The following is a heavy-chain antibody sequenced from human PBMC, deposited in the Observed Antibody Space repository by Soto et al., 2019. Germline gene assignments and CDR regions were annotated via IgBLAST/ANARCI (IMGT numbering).Heavy chain of an antibody. Sequence: ASVKVSCKASGFTFTSSAMQWVRQARGQHLEWIGWIVVGSGNTNYAQKFQERVTITRDMSTSTAYMELSSLRSEDTAVYYCAAALRFLEWLLSPHYYMDVWGKGTTVTVSS. D-gene: IGHD3-3*01. J-gene: IGHJ6*03. CDR3: AAALRFLEWLLSPHYYMDV. CDR1: GFTFTSSA. V-gene: IGHV1-58*02. CDR2: IVVGSGNT.